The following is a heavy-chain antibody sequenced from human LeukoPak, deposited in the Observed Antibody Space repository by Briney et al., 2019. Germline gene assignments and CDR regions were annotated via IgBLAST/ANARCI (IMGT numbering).Heavy chain of an antibody. Sequence: PSETLSVTCAVYGGSFSGYYWSWIRQPPGKGLEWIGEINHSGSTNYNPSLKSRVTISVDTSKNQFSLKLSSVTAADTAVYYCARGRGEQQPNVTGMDVWGQGTTVTVSS. CDR2: INHSGST. J-gene: IGHJ6*02. CDR3: ARGRGEQQPNVTGMDV. CDR1: GGSFSGYY. V-gene: IGHV4-34*01. D-gene: IGHD6-13*01.